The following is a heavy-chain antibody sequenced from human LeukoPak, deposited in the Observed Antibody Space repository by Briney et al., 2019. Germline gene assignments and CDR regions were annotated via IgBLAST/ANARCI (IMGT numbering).Heavy chain of an antibody. J-gene: IGHJ4*02. Sequence: ASVKVSCKASGYTFTSYAMNWVRQAPRQGLEWMGWINTNTGNPTYAQGFTGRFVFSLDTSVSTAYLQISSLKAEDTAVYYCARLPTDTIFGVVPHFDYWGQGTLVTVSS. CDR2: INTNTGNP. D-gene: IGHD3-3*01. CDR1: GYTFTSYA. V-gene: IGHV7-4-1*02. CDR3: ARLPTDTIFGVVPHFDY.